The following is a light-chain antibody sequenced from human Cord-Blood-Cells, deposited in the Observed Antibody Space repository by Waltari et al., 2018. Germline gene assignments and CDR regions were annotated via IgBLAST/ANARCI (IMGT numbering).Light chain of an antibody. CDR2: RNN. CDR3: AAWDDSLSGWV. J-gene: IGLJ3*02. Sequence: QSVLTQPPSASGTPGQRVTISCSGSSSNIGSNYVYWYQQLPGTAPKLLIYRNNQRPPGVPDRFSGSKSGTSASLAISGLRSEDEADYCCAAWDDSLSGWVFGGGTKLTVL. CDR1: SSNIGSNY. V-gene: IGLV1-47*01.